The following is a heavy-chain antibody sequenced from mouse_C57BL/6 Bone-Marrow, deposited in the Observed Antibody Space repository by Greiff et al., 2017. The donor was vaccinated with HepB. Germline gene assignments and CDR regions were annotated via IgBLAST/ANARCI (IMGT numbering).Heavy chain of an antibody. V-gene: IGHV5-4*03. CDR2: ISDGGSYT. CDR1: GFTFSSYA. Sequence: EVKLVESGGGLVKPGGSLKLSCAASGFTFSSYAMSWVRQTPEKRLEWVATISDGGSYTYYPDNVKGRFTIARDNAKNNLYLQMSHMKSEDTGMYYCARVPPYYDGRSYFDYWGQGTTLTVSS. J-gene: IGHJ2*01. CDR3: ARVPPYYDGRSYFDY. D-gene: IGHD1-1*01.